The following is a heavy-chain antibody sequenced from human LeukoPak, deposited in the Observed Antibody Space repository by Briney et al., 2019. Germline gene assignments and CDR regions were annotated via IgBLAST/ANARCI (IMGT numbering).Heavy chain of an antibody. J-gene: IGHJ4*02. CDR3: AERGTAMVH. D-gene: IGHD5-18*01. V-gene: IGHV1-69*02. CDR1: GYTLTELS. CDR2: IIPILGIA. Sequence: SVKVSCKVSGYTLTELSMHWVRQAPGQGLEWMGRIIPILGIANYAQKFQGRVTITADKSTSTAYMELSSLRSEDTAVYYCAERGTAMVHWGQGTLVTVSS.